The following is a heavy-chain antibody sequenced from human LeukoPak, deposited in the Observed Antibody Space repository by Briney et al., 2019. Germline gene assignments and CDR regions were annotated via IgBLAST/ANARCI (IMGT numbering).Heavy chain of an antibody. CDR2: IYYSGST. Sequence: SETLSLTCTVSGGSISSYYWSWIRQPPGKGLEWIGYIYYSGSTNYNPSLKSRVTISVDTSKNQFSLKLSSVTAADTAVYYCARGGRRSYYYMDVWGKGTTVTVSS. J-gene: IGHJ6*03. V-gene: IGHV4-59*01. CDR1: GGSISSYY. CDR3: ARGGRRSYYYMDV.